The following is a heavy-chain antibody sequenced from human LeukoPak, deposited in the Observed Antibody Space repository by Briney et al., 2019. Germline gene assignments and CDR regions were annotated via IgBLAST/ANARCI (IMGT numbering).Heavy chain of an antibody. V-gene: IGHV3-30*18. Sequence: PGGSLRLSCAASGFTFSSYGMHWVRQPPGKGLEWVAVISYDGSNKYYADSVKGRFTISRDNSKNTLYLQMNSLRAEDTAVYYCAKDGGCSSTSCSYFFDYWGQGSLVTVSS. CDR3: AKDGGCSSTSCSYFFDY. CDR2: ISYDGSNK. D-gene: IGHD2-2*01. CDR1: GFTFSSYG. J-gene: IGHJ4*02.